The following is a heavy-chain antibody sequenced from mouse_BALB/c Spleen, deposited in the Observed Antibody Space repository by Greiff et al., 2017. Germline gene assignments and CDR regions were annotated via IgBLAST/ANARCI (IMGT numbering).Heavy chain of an antibody. CDR3: AREIPLLRYAMDY. V-gene: IGHV14-3*02. CDR2: IDPANGNT. D-gene: IGHD1-1*01. CDR1: GFNIKDTY. J-gene: IGHJ4*01. Sequence: EVKLQESGAELVKPGVSVKLSCTASGFNIKDTYMHWVKQSPEQGLEWIGRIDPANGNTKYDPKFQGKATITADTSSNTAYLQLSSLTSEDTAVYYCAREIPLLRYAMDYWGQGTSVTVSS.